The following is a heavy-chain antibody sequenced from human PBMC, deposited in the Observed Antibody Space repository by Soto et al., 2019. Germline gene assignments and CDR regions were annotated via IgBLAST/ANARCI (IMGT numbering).Heavy chain of an antibody. CDR2: INHSGST. D-gene: IGHD6-13*01. CDR3: AKDWEYSSSSWFDP. Sequence: SETLSLTCAVYGGSFSGYYWSWIRQPPGKGLEWIGEINHSGSTNYNPSLKSRVTISVDTSKNQFSLKLSSVTAADTAVYYCAKDWEYSSSSWFDPWGQGTLVTVSS. V-gene: IGHV4-34*01. CDR1: GGSFSGYY. J-gene: IGHJ5*02.